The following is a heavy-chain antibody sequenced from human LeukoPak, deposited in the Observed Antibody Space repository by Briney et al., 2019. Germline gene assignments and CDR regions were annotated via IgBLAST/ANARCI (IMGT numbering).Heavy chain of an antibody. Sequence: SETLSLTCTVSGGPISNYHWSWIRHPPGEGLECIGYRRYSGSTIYSPSIKSRVTIAVDTSKNQFSLRLTSVTAADTAVYFCARHTSGYVSYCDFWGQGTLVTVSS. V-gene: IGHV4-59*08. CDR1: GGPISNYH. D-gene: IGHD3-22*01. CDR3: ARHTSGYVSYCDF. CDR2: RRYSGST. J-gene: IGHJ4*02.